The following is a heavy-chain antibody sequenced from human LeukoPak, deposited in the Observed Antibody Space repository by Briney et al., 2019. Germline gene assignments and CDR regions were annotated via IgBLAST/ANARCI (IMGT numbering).Heavy chain of an antibody. CDR2: INPNSGDT. CDR3: ARARTYCGGDCSYFDF. Sequence: GASVEVSCKASGYTFTGYYMHWVRQAPGQGLEWMGWINPNSGDTNYAQKFQGRVTMTRDTSISTAYMELSSLRSDDTAVYYCARARTYCGGDCSYFDFWGQGTLVTVSS. V-gene: IGHV1-2*02. J-gene: IGHJ4*02. CDR1: GYTFTGYY. D-gene: IGHD2-21*02.